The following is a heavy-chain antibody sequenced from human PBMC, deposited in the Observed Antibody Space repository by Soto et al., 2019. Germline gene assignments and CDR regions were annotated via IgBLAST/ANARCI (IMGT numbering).Heavy chain of an antibody. D-gene: IGHD1-26*01. CDR2: IIPLFGTP. CDR1: GGTFSTYG. Sequence: GASVKVSCKASGGTFSTYGITWVRQALGQGLEWMGGIIPLFGTPHYAQKFQGRVSITADESTNTAYMELSRLRSEDTAIYYCTREGTSIVGTTYDFYYGLDVWGQGTTVTVSS. J-gene: IGHJ6*02. CDR3: TREGTSIVGTTYDFYYGLDV. V-gene: IGHV1-69*13.